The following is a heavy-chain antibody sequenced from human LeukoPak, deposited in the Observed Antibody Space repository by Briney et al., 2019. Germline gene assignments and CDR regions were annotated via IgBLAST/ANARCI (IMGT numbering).Heavy chain of an antibody. Sequence: ASLKVSCKASGYTFTGNYMHWVRQAPGQGLEWMGWINPNSGGTNYAQKFQGRVTMTRDTSIGTAYMELNRLRSDDTAVYYCARGSYDSSDFEYFHHWGQGTLVTVSS. CDR3: ARGSYDSSDFEYFHH. CDR2: INPNSGGT. V-gene: IGHV1-2*02. J-gene: IGHJ1*01. D-gene: IGHD3-22*01. CDR1: GYTFTGNY.